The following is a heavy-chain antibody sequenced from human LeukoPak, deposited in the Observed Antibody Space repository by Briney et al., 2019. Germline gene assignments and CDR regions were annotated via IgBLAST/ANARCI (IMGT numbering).Heavy chain of an antibody. D-gene: IGHD2-2*01. J-gene: IGHJ6*03. Sequence: SVKVSCKASGGTFSSYAISWVRQAPGQGLEWMGGIIPIFGTANYAQKFQGRVTITADESTSTAYMELSSLRSEDTAVYYCASNFVVVATAIGQGGSLWDYYMDVSGKGTMVTVSS. CDR2: IIPIFGTA. V-gene: IGHV1-69*13. CDR1: GGTFSSYA. CDR3: ASNFVVVATAIGQGGSLWDYYMDV.